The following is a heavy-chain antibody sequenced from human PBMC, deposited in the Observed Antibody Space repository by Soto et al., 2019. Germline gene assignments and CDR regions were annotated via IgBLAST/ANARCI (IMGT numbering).Heavy chain of an antibody. CDR1: GGSISSSSYF. CDR2: IYYSGST. J-gene: IGHJ5*02. Sequence: SETLSLSCTVSGGSISSSSYFWGWIRQPPGKGLEWIGSIYYSGSTYYNTSLKSQVTVSVDTSKNQFSLKLSSVTAADTAVYYCARHPSDFWFDPWGQGTLVTVS. CDR3: ARHPSDFWFDP. V-gene: IGHV4-39*01. D-gene: IGHD2-21*02.